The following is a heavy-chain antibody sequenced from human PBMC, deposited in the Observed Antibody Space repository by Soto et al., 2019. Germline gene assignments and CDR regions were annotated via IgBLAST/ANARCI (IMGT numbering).Heavy chain of an antibody. V-gene: IGHV1-18*01. CDR3: AWADAAVPGAFDI. J-gene: IGHJ3*02. CDR1: GNTITSYG. Sequence: ASGKVSSKASGNTITSYGIRWVRQSPGQGLEWMGWISAYNGNTNYAQKLQGRVTMTTDTSTSTAYMELRSFRSDNTDVYYCAWADAAVPGAFDIWG. D-gene: IGHD2-15*01. CDR2: ISAYNGNT.